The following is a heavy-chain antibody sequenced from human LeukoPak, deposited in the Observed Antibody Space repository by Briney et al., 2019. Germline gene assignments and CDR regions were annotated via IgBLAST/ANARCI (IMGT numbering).Heavy chain of an antibody. CDR1: GFTFSSYS. CDR3: VGGGGWLPDF. Sequence: PGGSLRLSCAASGFTFSSYSMNWVRQAPGKGLEWVSSISSSSSYIYYADSVKGRFTISRDNTKSSLYLQINSLRAEDTAVYYCVGGGGWLPDFWGQGVLVTVSS. CDR2: ISSSSSYI. V-gene: IGHV3-21*01. J-gene: IGHJ4*02. D-gene: IGHD6-19*01.